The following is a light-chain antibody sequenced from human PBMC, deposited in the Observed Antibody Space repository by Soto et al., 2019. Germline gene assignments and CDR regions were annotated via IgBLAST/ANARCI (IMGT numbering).Light chain of an antibody. V-gene: IGLV2-14*01. CDR2: EVS. CDR1: SSDVGGYNY. Sequence: QSALTQPASVSGSPGQSITISCTGTSSDVGGYNYVSWYQQHPGKAPKLMIYEVSNRPSGVSNRFSGSKSGNTASLTISGLQAEDEADYYCSSYTSSSTYVLGTANKVTV. J-gene: IGLJ1*01. CDR3: SSYTSSSTYV.